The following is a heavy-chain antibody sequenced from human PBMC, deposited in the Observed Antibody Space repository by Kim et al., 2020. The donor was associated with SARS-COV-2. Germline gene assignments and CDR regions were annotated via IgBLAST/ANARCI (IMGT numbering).Heavy chain of an antibody. CDR2: P. Sequence: PTYAQGFTGRFVLSLDTSVSTAYLQISSLKAEDTGVYYCAREKGNGAAAYWGQGTLVTVSS. D-gene: IGHD6-13*01. J-gene: IGHJ4*02. V-gene: IGHV7-4-1*02. CDR3: AREKGNGAAAY.